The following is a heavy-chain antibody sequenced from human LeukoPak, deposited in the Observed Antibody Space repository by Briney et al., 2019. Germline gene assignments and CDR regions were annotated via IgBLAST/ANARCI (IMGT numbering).Heavy chain of an antibody. Sequence: SETLSLTCAVYGGSFSGYYWSWIRQPPGKGLEWIGEINHSGSTNYNPSLKSRVTISVDTPKKQFSLKLSSVTAADTAVYYCARVTGYMIEDYFDYWGQGTLVTVSS. D-gene: IGHD3-22*01. CDR3: ARVTGYMIEDYFDY. CDR1: GGSFSGYY. J-gene: IGHJ4*02. CDR2: INHSGST. V-gene: IGHV4-34*01.